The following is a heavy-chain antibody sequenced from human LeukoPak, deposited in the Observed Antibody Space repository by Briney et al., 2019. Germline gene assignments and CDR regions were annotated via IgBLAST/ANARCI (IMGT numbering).Heavy chain of an antibody. Sequence: GGSLRLSCAASGFTFSSYGMSWVRQAPGKGLEWVSAISGSGGSTYYADSVKGRFTISRGNSKNTLYLQMNSLRAEDTAVYYCARGPSHIVVVTAVGDYWGQGTLVTVSS. CDR1: GFTFSSYG. J-gene: IGHJ4*02. CDR3: ARGPSHIVVVTAVGDY. D-gene: IGHD2-21*02. CDR2: ISGSGGST. V-gene: IGHV3-23*01.